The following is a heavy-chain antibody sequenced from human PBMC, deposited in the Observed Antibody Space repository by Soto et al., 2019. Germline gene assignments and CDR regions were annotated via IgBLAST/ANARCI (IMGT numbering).Heavy chain of an antibody. CDR3: ARGHYDVWSGLNWFDP. V-gene: IGHV4-34*01. CDR2: INHSGNT. CDR1: GGSFSGYY. Sequence: QVQLQQWGAGLLKPSETLSLTCVVHGGSFSGYYWSWIRQSPGKGLEWIVEINHSGNTNYNPSLKSRVTISVGTSKNQFSLNLSSVTAADTAVYYCARGHYDVWSGLNWFDPWGQGTLVTVSS. D-gene: IGHD3-3*01. J-gene: IGHJ5*02.